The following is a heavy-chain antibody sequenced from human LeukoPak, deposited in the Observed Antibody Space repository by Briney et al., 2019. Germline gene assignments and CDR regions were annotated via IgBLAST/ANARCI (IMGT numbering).Heavy chain of an antibody. D-gene: IGHD3-10*01. Sequence: GGSLRLSCAASGFTFSSHGMSWVRRAPGKGLEWVSAISGSGGSTYYADSVKGRFTISRDNSKNTLYLQMNSLRAEDTAVYYCAKVRPYGSGSYYSLYYYYYMDVWGKGTTVTISS. CDR2: ISGSGGST. CDR1: GFTFSSHG. J-gene: IGHJ6*03. CDR3: AKVRPYGSGSYYSLYYYYYMDV. V-gene: IGHV3-23*01.